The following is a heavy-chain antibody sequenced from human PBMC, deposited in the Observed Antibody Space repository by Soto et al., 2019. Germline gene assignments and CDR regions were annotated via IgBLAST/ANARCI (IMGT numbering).Heavy chain of an antibody. V-gene: IGHV1-46*01. CDR2: INPSGGST. Sequence: QVQLVQSGAEVKEPGASVRVSCKASGYTFTSFYVHWMRQAPGQGLEWMGVINPSGGSTTYAQKFQGRVTMDRDTSTLTVYMELSSHRSEDTDVYHCARGSYGEIRWHHNRFDTWGQGTLVTVSS. CDR1: GYTFTSFY. CDR3: ARGSYGEIRWHHNRFDT. D-gene: IGHD3-10*01. J-gene: IGHJ5*02.